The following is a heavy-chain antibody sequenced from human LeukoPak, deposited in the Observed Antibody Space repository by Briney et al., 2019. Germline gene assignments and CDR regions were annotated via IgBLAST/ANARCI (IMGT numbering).Heavy chain of an antibody. D-gene: IGHD3-22*01. CDR2: IYYSGST. CDR3: ARDTYSSGSRYFDL. J-gene: IGHJ2*01. V-gene: IGHV4-31*03. CDR1: GGSISSGCYY. Sequence: SETLSLTCTVSGGSISSGCYYWSWIRQHPGKGLEWIGYIYYSGSTYYNPSLKSRVTISVDTSKNQFSLKLSSVTAADTAVYYCARDTYSSGSRYFDLWGRGTLVTVSS.